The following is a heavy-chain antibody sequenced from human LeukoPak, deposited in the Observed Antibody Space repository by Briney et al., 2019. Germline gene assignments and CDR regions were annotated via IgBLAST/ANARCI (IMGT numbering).Heavy chain of an antibody. V-gene: IGHV3-33*06. D-gene: IGHD3-22*01. Sequence: PGGSLRLSCAASGFTLSSYGMHWVRQAPGKGLEWVAVIWYDGSNKYYADSVKGRFTISRDNSKNTLYLQMNSLRAEDTAVYYCAKVPYYYDSSGSLAFDIWGQGTMVTVSS. CDR2: IWYDGSNK. CDR3: AKVPYYYDSSGSLAFDI. J-gene: IGHJ3*02. CDR1: GFTLSSYG.